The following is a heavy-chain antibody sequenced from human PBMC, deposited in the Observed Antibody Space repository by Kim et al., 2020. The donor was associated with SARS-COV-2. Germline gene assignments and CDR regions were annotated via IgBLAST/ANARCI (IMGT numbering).Heavy chain of an antibody. CDR2: T. Sequence: TEFSATVKGRFTIARDDSKSIAYLTMNSLKTEDTAVYYWTRDGEGGYFDYWGQGTLVTVSS. D-gene: IGHD7-27*01. CDR3: TRDGEGGYFDY. V-gene: IGHV3-49*02. J-gene: IGHJ4*02.